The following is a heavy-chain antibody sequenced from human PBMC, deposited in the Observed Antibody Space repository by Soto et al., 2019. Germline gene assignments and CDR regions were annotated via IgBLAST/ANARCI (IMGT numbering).Heavy chain of an antibody. Sequence: QVQLVQSGAEVKKPGSSVKVSCKASGGTFSTSAISWVRQAPGQGLEWVGGIMPVFPTPDYAQKFQGRVTITADESTTTAYLDLTSLRTDDTAVYYCARDKVRLQLGGNYYYFLDVWGQGTAITVSS. J-gene: IGHJ6*02. CDR3: ARDKVRLQLGGNYYYFLDV. D-gene: IGHD1-1*01. CDR1: GGTFSTSA. CDR2: IMPVFPTP. V-gene: IGHV1-69*12.